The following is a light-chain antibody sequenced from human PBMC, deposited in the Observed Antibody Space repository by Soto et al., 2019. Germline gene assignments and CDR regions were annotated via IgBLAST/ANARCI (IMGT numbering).Light chain of an antibody. J-gene: IGKJ1*01. CDR2: DAS. V-gene: IGKV1-5*02. CDR3: QQYTNTNNPWM. Sequence: DIQVTQSPRTLSASVGDRVTIICRASQTISTWIAWYQQKPGKAPKLLVYDASTLQSGVASRFSGSGSGTEFTLIISGLQPDDSATYYCQQYTNTNNPWMFGQGTKVDI. CDR1: QTISTW.